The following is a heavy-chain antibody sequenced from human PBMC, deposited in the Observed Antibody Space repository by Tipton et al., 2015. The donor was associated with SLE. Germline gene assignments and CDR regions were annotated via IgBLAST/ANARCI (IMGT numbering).Heavy chain of an antibody. CDR1: GFTFTTST. V-gene: IGHV1-18*01. D-gene: IGHD6-19*01. CDR3: AIGVAGTLFFDY. J-gene: IGHJ4*02. CDR2: ISAYNGNT. Sequence: QLVQSGAEVKKPGASVKVSCKASGFTFTTSTISWVRQAPGQGLEWMGWISAYNGNTNYAQKFQGRVTMTTDTSTSTAYMELRSLRSDDTAVYYCAIGVAGTLFFDYWGQGTLVTVSS.